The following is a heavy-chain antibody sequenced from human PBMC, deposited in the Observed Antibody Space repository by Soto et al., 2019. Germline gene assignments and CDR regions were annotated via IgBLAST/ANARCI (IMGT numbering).Heavy chain of an antibody. CDR1: GFTFSSYA. D-gene: IGHD3-16*01. Sequence: EVQLLESGGGLVQPGGSLRLSCAASGFTFSSYAMSWVRQAPGKGLEWVSGITGSGYSTYYADSVKGRFTISRDNSKNTLYLQVNSRRAEDTAVFSFAKPFTFAGARYFDGWGQETLVTVS. CDR3: AKPFTFAGARYFDG. J-gene: IGHJ4*02. V-gene: IGHV3-23*01. CDR2: ITGSGYST.